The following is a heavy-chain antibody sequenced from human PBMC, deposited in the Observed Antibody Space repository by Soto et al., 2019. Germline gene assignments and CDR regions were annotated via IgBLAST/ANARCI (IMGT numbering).Heavy chain of an antibody. Sequence: SETLSLTCTVSGGSISSSSYYWGWIRQPPGKGLEWIGSIYYSGSTYYNPSLKSRVTISVDTSKNQFSLKLSSVTAADTAVYYCARHIRSGPPRGVPNWFDPWGQATLVTVSS. D-gene: IGHD3-10*01. CDR1: GGSISSSSYY. V-gene: IGHV4-39*01. CDR2: IYYSGST. J-gene: IGHJ5*02. CDR3: ARHIRSGPPRGVPNWFDP.